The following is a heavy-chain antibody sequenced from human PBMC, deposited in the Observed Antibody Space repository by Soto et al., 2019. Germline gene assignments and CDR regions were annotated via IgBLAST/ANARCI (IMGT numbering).Heavy chain of an antibody. V-gene: IGHV4-31*03. J-gene: IGHJ3*02. Sequence: TLSLTCTVSVGSFSSGAYYWTWIRQRPGKGLEWIGYIYYSGSTYYSPSLKSRLSISLDTSKNQFSLRLSSVTAADTAMYYCARARLRAVYAFDIWGQGTMVT. D-gene: IGHD5-12*01. CDR2: IYYSGST. CDR3: ARARLRAVYAFDI. CDR1: VGSFSSGAYY.